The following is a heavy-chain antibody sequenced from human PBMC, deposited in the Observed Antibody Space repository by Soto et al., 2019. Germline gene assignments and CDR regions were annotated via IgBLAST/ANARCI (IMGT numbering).Heavy chain of an antibody. J-gene: IGHJ4*02. V-gene: IGHV3-30*18. CDR3: AKDGYYVSSGHRRLDY. CDR1: GFTFSSYV. CDR2: ISYDGSNK. D-gene: IGHD3-22*01. Sequence: GGSLRLSCAASGFTFSSYVMHWVRQAPGKGLEWVAVISYDGSNKYYADSVKGRFTISRDNSKNTLYLQMNSLRAEDTAVYYCAKDGYYVSSGHRRLDYWGQGT.